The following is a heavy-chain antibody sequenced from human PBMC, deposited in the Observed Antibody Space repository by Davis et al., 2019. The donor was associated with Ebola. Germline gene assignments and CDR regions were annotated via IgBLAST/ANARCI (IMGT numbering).Heavy chain of an antibody. V-gene: IGHV3-21*01. CDR2: ISSSSSYI. CDR1: GFPFRSYW. D-gene: IGHD5-12*01. Sequence: ESLKIPCAASGFPFRSYWMSWVRQAPGKGLEWVSSISSSSSYIYYADSVKGRFTIARDNAKNSLYLQMNSLRAEDTAVYYCARERAVAHFDYWGQGNLVTVS. CDR3: ARERAVAHFDY. J-gene: IGHJ4*02.